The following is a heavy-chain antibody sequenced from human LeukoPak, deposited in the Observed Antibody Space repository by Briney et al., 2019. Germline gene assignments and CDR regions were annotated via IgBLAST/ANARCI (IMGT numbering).Heavy chain of an antibody. D-gene: IGHD1-1*01. Sequence: GGSLRLSXAASGFTFSSYGMHWVRQAPGKGLEWVAFIRYDGSNKYYADSAKGRFTISRDNSKNTLYLQMNSLRAEDTAVYYCAKDLSGTRYFDYWGQGTLVTVSS. CDR2: IRYDGSNK. CDR3: AKDLSGTRYFDY. J-gene: IGHJ4*02. CDR1: GFTFSSYG. V-gene: IGHV3-30*02.